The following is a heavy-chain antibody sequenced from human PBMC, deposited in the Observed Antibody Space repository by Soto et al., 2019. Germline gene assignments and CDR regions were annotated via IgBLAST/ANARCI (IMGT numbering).Heavy chain of an antibody. V-gene: IGHV4-38-2*01. CDR2: IYHSGST. Sequence: SETLSLTCAVSGYSISSGYYWGCIRQPPGKGLEWIGSIYHSGSTYYNPSLKSRVTISVDTSKNQFSLKLSSVTAADTAVYYCARVEMTTVTTIFDYWGQGTLVTVSS. J-gene: IGHJ4*02. CDR3: ARVEMTTVTTIFDY. CDR1: GYSISSGYY. D-gene: IGHD4-17*01.